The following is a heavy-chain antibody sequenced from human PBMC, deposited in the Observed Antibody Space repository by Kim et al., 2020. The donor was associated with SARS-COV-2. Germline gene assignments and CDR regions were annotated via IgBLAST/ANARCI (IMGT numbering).Heavy chain of an antibody. Sequence: GGSLRLSCTVSGLTFSRYWMSWVRQAPGKGLEWVANIKQDGSEKDYVDSVKVRFTISRDNAKNSLYLQINSLRAEDTAVYYCSGWSGSNWFDYWGQGTLVTVSS. J-gene: IGHJ4*02. CDR1: GLTFSRYW. CDR3: SGWSGSNWFDY. CDR2: IKQDGSEK. V-gene: IGHV3-7*01. D-gene: IGHD6-13*01.